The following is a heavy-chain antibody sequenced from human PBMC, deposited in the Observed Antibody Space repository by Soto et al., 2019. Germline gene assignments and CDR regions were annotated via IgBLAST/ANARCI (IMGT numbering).Heavy chain of an antibody. J-gene: IGHJ4*02. D-gene: IGHD3-22*01. CDR1: GFTFTINA. Sequence: EVQLLESGGDLIQPGGSLRLSCAASGFTFTINALAWAPQPQGKGMEWVSAISRYGDFTYYADSVEGRFTISRDNSKNTLYLQMNSLRAEDTALYYCAKDRYLDHDSRGYLFDNWGQGTLVTVSS. V-gene: IGHV3-23*01. CDR3: AKDRYLDHDSRGYLFDN. CDR2: ISRYGDFT.